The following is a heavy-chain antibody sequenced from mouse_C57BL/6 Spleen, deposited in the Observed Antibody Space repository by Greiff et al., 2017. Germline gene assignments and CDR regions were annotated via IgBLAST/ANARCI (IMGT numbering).Heavy chain of an antibody. D-gene: IGHD3-2*02. CDR1: GYTFTSYW. V-gene: IGHV1-7*01. J-gene: IGHJ2*01. CDR3: ERRAQATLYYFDD. CDR2: INPSSGYT. Sequence: VQLQQSGAELAKPGASVKLSCKASGYTFTSYWMHWVKQRPGQGLEWIGYINPSSGYTKYNQKFKDKATLTADKSSSTAYMQLSSLTYEDSAVYYCERRAQATLYYFDDWGQGTTLTVSS.